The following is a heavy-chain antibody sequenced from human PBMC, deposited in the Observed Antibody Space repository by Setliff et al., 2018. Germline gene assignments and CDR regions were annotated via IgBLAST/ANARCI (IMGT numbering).Heavy chain of an antibody. V-gene: IGHV4-38-2*02. Sequence: SETLSLTCTVSGYSISSGYIWGWIRQPPGKGLEWVGNIGHTGSINYNPSLKSRLTISRDTSKNQVSLKVNSVTAADTAVYYCARESRYYYDNLGTLDYWGQGTLVTVPQ. CDR1: GYSISSGYI. D-gene: IGHD3-22*01. CDR3: ARESRYYYDNLGTLDY. J-gene: IGHJ4*02. CDR2: IGHTGSI.